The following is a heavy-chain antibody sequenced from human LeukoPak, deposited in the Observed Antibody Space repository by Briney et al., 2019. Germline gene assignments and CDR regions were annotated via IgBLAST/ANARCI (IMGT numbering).Heavy chain of an antibody. CDR2: INAGNGNT. CDR1: GYTFTSYA. Sequence: ASVKVSCKASGYTFTSYAMHWVRQAPGQRLEWMGWINAGNGNTKYSQKFQGRVTITRDTSASTAYMELSSLRSEDTAVYYCARGHSSGWYQGDFDYWGQGTLVTVSS. V-gene: IGHV1-3*01. CDR3: ARGHSSGWYQGDFDY. D-gene: IGHD6-19*01. J-gene: IGHJ4*02.